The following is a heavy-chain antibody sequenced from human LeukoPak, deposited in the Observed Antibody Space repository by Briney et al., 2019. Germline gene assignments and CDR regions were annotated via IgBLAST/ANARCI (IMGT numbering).Heavy chain of an antibody. D-gene: IGHD3-10*01. J-gene: IGHJ5*02. CDR1: GGSFSGYY. CDR3: AFKGT. V-gene: IGHV4-34*01. Sequence: PSETLSLTCAVYGGSFSGYYWSWIRQPPGKGLEWIGEITHSGSTNYNPSLKSRVTISVDTSKNQFSLKVSSITAADMAVYYCAFKGTWGQGTLVTVSS. CDR2: ITHSGST.